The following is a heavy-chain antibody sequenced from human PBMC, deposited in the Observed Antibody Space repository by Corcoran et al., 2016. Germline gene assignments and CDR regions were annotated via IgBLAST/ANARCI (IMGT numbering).Heavy chain of an antibody. CDR3: ARVGRYGSSTSCYRYYYYGRDV. J-gene: IGHJ6*02. D-gene: IGHD2-2*01. CDR2: INHSGST. V-gene: IGHV4-34*01. Sequence: QLQQWGAGLLKPSETLSLTCAVYGGSFSGYYWSWIRQPPGKGLEWIGEINHSGSTNYNPSLKSRVTISVDTSKNQFSLKLSSVTAADTAVYYCARVGRYGSSTSCYRYYYYGRDVWGQGTTVTVSS. CDR1: GGSFSGYY.